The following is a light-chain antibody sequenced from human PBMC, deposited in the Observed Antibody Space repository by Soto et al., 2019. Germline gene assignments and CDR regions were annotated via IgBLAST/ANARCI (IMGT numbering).Light chain of an antibody. CDR2: DAS. CDR1: QSVSSSY. V-gene: IGKV3D-20*02. Sequence: EIVLTPSPGTLSLSPGERATLSCRASQSVSSSYLAWYQQKPGQAPRLLIYDASNRATGIPARFSGSGSGTDFTLTISSLEPEDFAVYYCQQRSNWPPEITFGQGTRLEIK. J-gene: IGKJ5*01. CDR3: QQRSNWPPEIT.